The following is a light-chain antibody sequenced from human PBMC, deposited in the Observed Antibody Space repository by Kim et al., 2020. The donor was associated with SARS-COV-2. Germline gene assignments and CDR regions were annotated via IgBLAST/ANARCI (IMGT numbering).Light chain of an antibody. CDR3: QQYNSYSVT. J-gene: IGKJ1*01. Sequence: ASVGDRVTITCRASQSISSWLAWYQQKPGKAPKLLIYKASSLESGVPSRFSGSGSGTEFTLTISSLQPDDFATYYCQQYNSYSVTFGQGTKVEIK. CDR1: QSISSW. V-gene: IGKV1-5*03. CDR2: KAS.